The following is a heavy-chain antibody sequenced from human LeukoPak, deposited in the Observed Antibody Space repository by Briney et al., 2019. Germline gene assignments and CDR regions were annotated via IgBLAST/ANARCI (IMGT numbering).Heavy chain of an antibody. D-gene: IGHD4-23*01. V-gene: IGHV3-11*04. J-gene: IGHJ3*02. Sequence: PGGSLRLSCAASGFAFSDYYMSWIRQAPGKGLEWVSYISSSGFTINYADSVKGRFTISRDNAKNSVYLQMDSLRAEDTAVYYCARTDLFTVVTPHDAFDIWGQGTMVTVSS. CDR1: GFAFSDYY. CDR3: ARTDLFTVVTPHDAFDI. CDR2: ISSSGFTI.